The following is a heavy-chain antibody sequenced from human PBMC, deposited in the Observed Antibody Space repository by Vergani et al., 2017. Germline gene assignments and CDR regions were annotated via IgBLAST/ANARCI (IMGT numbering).Heavy chain of an antibody. Sequence: EVQLVESGGGLVKPGGSLRLSCAASGFTFSSYSMNWVRQAPGKGLEWVSSISSSSSYIYYADSVKGRFTISRDNAKNSLYLQMNSLRAEDTAVYYCARDLNYGDYVTFGYGYWGQGTLVTVSS. CDR1: GFTFSSYS. J-gene: IGHJ4*02. D-gene: IGHD4-17*01. CDR3: ARDLNYGDYVTFGYGY. V-gene: IGHV3-21*01. CDR2: ISSSSSYI.